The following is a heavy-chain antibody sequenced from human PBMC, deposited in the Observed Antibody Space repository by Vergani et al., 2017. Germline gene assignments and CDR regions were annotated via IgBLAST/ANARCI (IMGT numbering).Heavy chain of an antibody. CDR1: GGSISSYY. Sequence: QVQLQESGPGLVKPSETLALTCTVSGGSISSYYWSWIRQPPGKGLEWIGYIYYSGSPNYNPSLKSRVTISVDTSKNQFSLKLSSVAAADTAVYYCARGRGWFDPWGQGTLVTVSS. CDR2: IYYSGSP. CDR3: ARGRGWFDP. V-gene: IGHV4-59*01. J-gene: IGHJ5*02.